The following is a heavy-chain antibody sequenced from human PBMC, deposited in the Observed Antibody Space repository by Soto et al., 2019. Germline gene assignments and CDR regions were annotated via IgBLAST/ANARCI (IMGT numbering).Heavy chain of an antibody. CDR3: ARDLLEGDYDNGMDV. D-gene: IGHD4-17*01. CDR2: IIPIFGTA. V-gene: IGHV1-69*01. J-gene: IGHJ6*02. CDR1: GGTFSSYA. Sequence: QVQLVQSGAEVKKPGSSVKFSCKASGGTFSSYAISWVRQAPGQGLEWMGGIIPIFGTAKYAQKFQGRVTITADETTSTANMELSSLRSEDTAVYYCARDLLEGDYDNGMDVWGQGTTVTVSS.